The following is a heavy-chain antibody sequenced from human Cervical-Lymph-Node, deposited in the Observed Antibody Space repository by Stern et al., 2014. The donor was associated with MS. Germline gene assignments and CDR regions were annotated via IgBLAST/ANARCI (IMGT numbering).Heavy chain of an antibody. CDR3: AHRRVQSDAWPTTFDY. CDR2: IFWDDDK. J-gene: IGHJ4*02. V-gene: IGHV2-5*02. D-gene: IGHD1-1*01. Sequence: VTLRESGPTLVKPTQTLTLTCSFSGFSLSTSGVNVGWFRQPPGKALEXLGFIFWDDDKRYRPPLKTRLTITKHASENQVVLTMTNVDPLDTATYYCAHRRVQSDAWPTTFDYWGPGTLVTVSS. CDR1: GFSLSTSGVN.